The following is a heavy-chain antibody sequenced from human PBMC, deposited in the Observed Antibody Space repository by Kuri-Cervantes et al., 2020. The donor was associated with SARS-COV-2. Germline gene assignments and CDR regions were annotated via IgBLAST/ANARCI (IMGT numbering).Heavy chain of an antibody. Sequence: GGSLRLSCTASGFTFGDYAMSWVRQAPGKGLEWVGFIRSKAYGGTTEYAASVKGRFTISRDDSKSIAYLQMNSLKTEDTAVYYCTRDNFWSGFFDHWGQGTLVTVSS. V-gene: IGHV3-49*04. CDR2: IRSKAYGGTT. J-gene: IGHJ4*02. D-gene: IGHD3-3*01. CDR3: TRDNFWSGFFDH. CDR1: GFTFGDYA.